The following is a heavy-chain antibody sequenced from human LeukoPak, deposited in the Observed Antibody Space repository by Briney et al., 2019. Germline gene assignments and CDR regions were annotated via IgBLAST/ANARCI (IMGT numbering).Heavy chain of an antibody. D-gene: IGHD4-17*01. V-gene: IGHV1-2*02. J-gene: IGHJ5*02. CDR1: GYTFTGYY. Sequence: ASVKVSCKASGYTFTGYYMHWVRQAPGQGLAWMGWINPNSGGTNYAQKFQGRVTMTRDTSISTAYMELSRLRSDDTAGYYCARGASGVYTVTTSWFDPWGQGTLVTVSS. CDR2: INPNSGGT. CDR3: ARGASGVYTVTTSWFDP.